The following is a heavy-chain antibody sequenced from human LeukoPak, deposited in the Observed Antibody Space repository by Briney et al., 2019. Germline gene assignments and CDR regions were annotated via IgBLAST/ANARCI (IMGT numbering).Heavy chain of an antibody. CDR2: IIPIFGTA. CDR1: GGTFSSYA. D-gene: IGHD1-26*01. Sequence: SVKVSCKASGGTFSSYAISWVRQAPGQGLEWMGGIIPIFGTANYAQKFQGRVTITTDESTSTAYMELSSLRSEDTALYYCAKDIGYGRTWYYDAFDIWGQGTMVTVSS. J-gene: IGHJ3*02. V-gene: IGHV1-69*05. CDR3: AKDIGYGRTWYYDAFDI.